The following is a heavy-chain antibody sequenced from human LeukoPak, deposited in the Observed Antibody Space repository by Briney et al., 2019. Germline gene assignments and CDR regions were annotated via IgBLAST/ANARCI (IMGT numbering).Heavy chain of an antibody. D-gene: IGHD4-23*01. CDR1: GDIVSSNSAA. CDR3: ARGTTVVTPPYYYYHGMDV. CDR2: TYYRSKWYN. V-gene: IGHV6-1*01. J-gene: IGHJ6*02. Sequence: SQTLSLTCAISGDIVSSNSAAWNWIRQSPSRGLEWLGRTYYRSKWYNDYAVSVKSRITINPDTSKNQFSLQLNSVTPEDTAVYYCARGTTVVTPPYYYYHGMDVWGQGTTVTVSS.